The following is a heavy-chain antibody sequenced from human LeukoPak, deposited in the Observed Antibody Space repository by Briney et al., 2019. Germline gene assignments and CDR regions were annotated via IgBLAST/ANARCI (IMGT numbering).Heavy chain of an antibody. Sequence: PGGSLRLSCAASGFTFSSYAMSWVRQAPGKGLEWVSAISGSGGSTYYADSVKGRFTISRDNSKNTLYLQMNSLRAEDTAVYYCAKDHVLTLLWFGEGMDVWGQGTTVTVSS. CDR2: ISGSGGST. J-gene: IGHJ6*02. CDR3: AKDHVLTLLWFGEGMDV. V-gene: IGHV3-23*01. D-gene: IGHD3-10*01. CDR1: GFTFSSYA.